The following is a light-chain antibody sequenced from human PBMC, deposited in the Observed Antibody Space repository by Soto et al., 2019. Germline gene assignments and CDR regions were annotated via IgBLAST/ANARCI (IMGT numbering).Light chain of an antibody. J-gene: IGLJ1*01. Sequence: QSLLTQPPSVSGAPGQRVTISCTGSSSNFGAGYDVHWYQQLPGTAPKVLIYGNSNRPSGVPDRFSGSKSGTSASLAITGLQAEDEADHYCQSYDSSLSGYVFGTGTKVTVL. V-gene: IGLV1-40*01. CDR1: SSNFGAGYD. CDR3: QSYDSSLSGYV. CDR2: GNS.